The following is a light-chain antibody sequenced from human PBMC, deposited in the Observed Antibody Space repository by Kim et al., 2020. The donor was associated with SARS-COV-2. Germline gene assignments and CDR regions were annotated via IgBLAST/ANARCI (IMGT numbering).Light chain of an antibody. J-gene: IGKJ2*01. CDR1: RNINTY. Sequence: SASVGDRVTITCRASRNINTYLNWYQQAPGKVPKLLIYAAFRLESGVPSRFRGSGFGTDFSLTITSLQPEDFATYYCHQSYISPYTFGQGTKLEIK. CDR2: AAF. CDR3: HQSYISPYT. V-gene: IGKV1-39*01.